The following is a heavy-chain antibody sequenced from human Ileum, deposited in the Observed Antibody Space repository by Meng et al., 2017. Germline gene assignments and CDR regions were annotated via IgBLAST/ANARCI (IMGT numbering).Heavy chain of an antibody. CDR1: GGSFSSDNYY. CDR2: TYYNGSP. Sequence: QVQLQASGPGLVKPSQTLSLTCSVSGGSFSSDNYYWTWIRQTPGKGLEWIGLTYYNGSPFYNPSLRSRVTISVDTSKDQFSLRLDSVTAADTAVYYCAREFYVDTAMVIDSWGPGALVTVSS. J-gene: IGHJ4*02. CDR3: AREFYVDTAMVIDS. V-gene: IGHV4-30-4*01. D-gene: IGHD5-18*01.